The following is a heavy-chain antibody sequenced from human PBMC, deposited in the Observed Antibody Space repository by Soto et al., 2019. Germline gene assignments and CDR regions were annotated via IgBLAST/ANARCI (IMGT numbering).Heavy chain of an antibody. CDR2: INPNSGGT. Sequence: GPSVKVSCKASGYSFIGYYIHWVRQAPGQGLEWMGWINPNSGGTNYAQKFQGRVTMTRDTSISTAYMELSRLRSDDTAVYYCAIVTMQRLRLPPVYWGQTTLVTVSS. V-gene: IGHV1-2*02. D-gene: IGHD5-12*01. CDR3: AIVTMQRLRLPPVY. J-gene: IGHJ4*02. CDR1: GYSFIGYY.